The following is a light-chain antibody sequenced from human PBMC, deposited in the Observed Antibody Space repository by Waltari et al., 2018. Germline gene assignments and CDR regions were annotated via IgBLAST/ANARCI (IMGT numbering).Light chain of an antibody. CDR3: LQHNSYPLT. CDR1: QGIGNY. CDR2: AAT. Sequence: DIQMTQSPSSLSASVGDTVTITCRASQGIGNYLNWFQQKPGKAPKLLIYAATTLQSCVPSRFSGSGSGTEFTLTINSLQPEDFATYYCLQHNSYPLTFGGGTKVEIK. J-gene: IGKJ4*01. V-gene: IGKV1-17*01.